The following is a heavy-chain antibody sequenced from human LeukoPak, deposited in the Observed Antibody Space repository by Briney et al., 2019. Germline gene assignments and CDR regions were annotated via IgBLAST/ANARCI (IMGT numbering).Heavy chain of an antibody. D-gene: IGHD3-10*01. Sequence: SETLSLTCTVAGSSISSYYWSWIRQPAEKGLEYIGRIHSGGSTNYNPSLMGRVTMSVDTSKNQVTLRLTSVTAADTAVYYCARVVAMIRGVRSDPYYFDYWGQGTLVTVSS. V-gene: IGHV4-4*07. J-gene: IGHJ4*02. CDR1: GSSISSYY. CDR3: ARVVAMIRGVRSDPYYFDY. CDR2: IHSGGST.